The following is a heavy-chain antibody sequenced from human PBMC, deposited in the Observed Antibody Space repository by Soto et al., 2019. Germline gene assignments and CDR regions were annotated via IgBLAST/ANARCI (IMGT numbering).Heavy chain of an antibody. CDR3: ARVRPSYDFWSGYKSRPTYYYYGMDV. CDR2: INHSGST. Sequence: SETLSLTCAVYGGSFSGYYWSWIRQPPGKGLEWIGEINHSGSTNYNPSLKSRVTISVDTSKNQFSLKLSSVTAADTAVYYCARVRPSYDFWSGYKSRPTYYYYGMDVWGQGTTVTVSS. D-gene: IGHD3-3*01. CDR1: GGSFSGYY. J-gene: IGHJ6*02. V-gene: IGHV4-34*01.